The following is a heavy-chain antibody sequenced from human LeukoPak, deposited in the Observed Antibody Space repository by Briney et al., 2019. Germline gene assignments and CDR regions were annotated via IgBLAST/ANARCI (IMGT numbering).Heavy chain of an antibody. D-gene: IGHD3-16*02. CDR2: IYAGDSQT. CDR1: GYSFTDYW. Sequence: GESLKISCKGSGYSFTDYWIAWVRQMPGKGLEWVGIIYAGDSQTRYSPSFQGQVTISADKSINTAYLQWSSLKASDTAMYYCARHTAFRYISSWFDPWGQGTLVTVSS. V-gene: IGHV5-51*01. CDR3: ARHTAFRYISSWFDP. J-gene: IGHJ5*02.